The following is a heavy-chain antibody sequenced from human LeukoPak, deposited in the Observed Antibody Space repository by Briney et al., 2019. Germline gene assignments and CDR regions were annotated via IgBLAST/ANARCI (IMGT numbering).Heavy chain of an antibody. CDR2: ISSSSSYI. Sequence: GGSLRLSCAASGFTFSSYSMNWVRQVPGKGLEWVSSISSSSSYIYYADSMKGRFTISRDNAKNSLYLQMNSLRAEDTAVYYCTRDGSVSYYNYYYCYMDVWGKGTTVTISS. V-gene: IGHV3-21*01. J-gene: IGHJ6*03. CDR1: GFTFSSYS. CDR3: TRDGSVSYYNYYYCYMDV. D-gene: IGHD1-26*01.